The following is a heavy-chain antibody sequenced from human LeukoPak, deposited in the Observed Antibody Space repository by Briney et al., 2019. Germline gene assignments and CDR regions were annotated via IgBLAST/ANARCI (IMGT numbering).Heavy chain of an antibody. CDR2: INPNSGGT. V-gene: IGHV1-2*02. CDR3: ARSIAAPKPSRGYYYMDV. CDR1: GYTFTGYY. D-gene: IGHD6-6*01. Sequence: ASVKVSCKASGYTFTGYYMHWVRQAPGQGLEWMGWINPNSGGTNDAQKFQGRVTMTRDTSISTAYMELSRLRSDDTAVYYCARSIAAPKPSRGYYYMDVWGKGTTVTVSS. J-gene: IGHJ6*03.